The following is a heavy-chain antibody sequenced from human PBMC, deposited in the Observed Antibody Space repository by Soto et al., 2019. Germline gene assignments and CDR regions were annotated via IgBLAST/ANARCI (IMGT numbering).Heavy chain of an antibody. J-gene: IGHJ4*02. V-gene: IGHV1-18*01. CDR3: ARDGKYSSPGY. D-gene: IGHD6-13*01. CDR2: ISAYNGNT. Sequence: ASVKGSSKASGSPLTSYGISWVRQAPGQGLEWMGWISAYNGNTNYAQKLQGRVTMTTDTSTSTAYMELRSLRSDDTAVYYCARDGKYSSPGYWGQGTLVTVSS. CDR1: GSPLTSYG.